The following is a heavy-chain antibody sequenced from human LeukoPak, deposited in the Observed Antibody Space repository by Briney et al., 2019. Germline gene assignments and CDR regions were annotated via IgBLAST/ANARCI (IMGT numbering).Heavy chain of an antibody. CDR3: VRIIYFDY. J-gene: IGHJ4*02. D-gene: IGHD1-14*01. V-gene: IGHV3-23*01. Sequence: GGSLRLSCAASGFIFSKYAMSWVRQAPGKGLEWVSSISGSGGSTYYADSVKGRFTISRDNSRNTLHLQMNSLRAEDTAVYYCVRIIYFDYWGQGTLVTVSS. CDR1: GFIFSKYA. CDR2: ISGSGGST.